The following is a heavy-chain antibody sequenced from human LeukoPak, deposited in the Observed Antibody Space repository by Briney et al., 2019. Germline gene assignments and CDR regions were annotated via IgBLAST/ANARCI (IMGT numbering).Heavy chain of an antibody. D-gene: IGHD3-9*01. CDR3: ARVTSYDILTGCVDY. V-gene: IGHV4-30-4*01. CDR2: IYYSGST. CDR1: GGSISSGDYY. J-gene: IGHJ4*02. Sequence: SETLSLTCIVSGGSISSGDYYWSWIRQPPGKGLEWIGYIYYSGSTYYNPSLKSRVTISVDTSKNQFSLKLSSVTAADTAVYYCARVTSYDILTGCVDYWGQGTLVTVSS.